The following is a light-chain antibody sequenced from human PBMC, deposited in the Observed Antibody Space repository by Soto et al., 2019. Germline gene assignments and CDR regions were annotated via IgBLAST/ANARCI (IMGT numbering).Light chain of an antibody. V-gene: IGKV2-30*01. CDR3: MQGTHWPPT. CDR2: KVS. J-gene: IGKJ1*01. CDR1: QSLVNSDGNTY. Sequence: DVVMTQSPLSLPVTLGQPASISCRSSQSLVNSDGNTYLNWFQQRPGQSPRRLIYKVSNRDSGVPDRFSGSGSGADFTLKISRVEAEDVGVYYCMQGTHWPPTFDQGTKVE.